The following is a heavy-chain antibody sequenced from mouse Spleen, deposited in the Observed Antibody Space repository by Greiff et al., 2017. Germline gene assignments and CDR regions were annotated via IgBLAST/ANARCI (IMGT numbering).Heavy chain of an antibody. Sequence: QVQLQQSGAELARPGASVKMSCKASGYTFTSYTMHWVKQRPGQGLEWIGYINPSSGYTKYNQKFKDKATLTADKSSSTAYMQLSSLTSEDSAVYYCARSPYDYDGAYWGQGTLVTVSA. D-gene: IGHD2-4*01. V-gene: IGHV1-4*01. CDR1: GYTFTSYT. CDR3: ARSPYDYDGAY. CDR2: INPSSGYT. J-gene: IGHJ3*01.